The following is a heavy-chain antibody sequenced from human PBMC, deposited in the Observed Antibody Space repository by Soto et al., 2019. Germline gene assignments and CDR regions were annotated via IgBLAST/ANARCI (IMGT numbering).Heavy chain of an antibody. CDR2: VQYSGTT. J-gene: IGHJ4*02. CDR1: GGSISSSPYY. CDR3: ARQGGLVEVAGPYEHFDY. V-gene: IGHV4-39*01. Sequence: SETLSLTCTVSGGSISSSPYYWGWIRQPPGKGLEWIGSVQYSGTTYYNPSLKSRVTISVDTSKNQFSLRLTSVTAADTAVYSCARQGGLVEVAGPYEHFDYWGQGTLVTVYS. D-gene: IGHD6-19*01.